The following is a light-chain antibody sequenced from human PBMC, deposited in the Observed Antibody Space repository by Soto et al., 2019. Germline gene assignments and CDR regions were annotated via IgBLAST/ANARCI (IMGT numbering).Light chain of an antibody. V-gene: IGKV3D-20*02. CDR3: QQRSNWPT. J-gene: IGKJ5*01. Sequence: EIMLTQSPGTLSLSPVEGAPLSXXASQSVTSNYLAWYQQKPGQAPGXLIYGASSRATGIPDRFSGSGSGTDFTLTISSLEPEDFAVYYCQQRSNWPTFGQGTRLEIK. CDR1: QSVTSNY. CDR2: GAS.